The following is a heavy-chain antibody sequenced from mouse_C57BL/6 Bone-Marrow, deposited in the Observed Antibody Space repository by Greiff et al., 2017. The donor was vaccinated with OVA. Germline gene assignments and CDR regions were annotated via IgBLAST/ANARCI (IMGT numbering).Heavy chain of an antibody. Sequence: EVQLVESGPVLVKPGASVKMSCKASGYTFTDYYMNWVKQSHEKSLEWIGVINPYNGGTSYNQKFKGKATLTVDKSSSTAYMELNSLTSEDSAVYYCARPVVAPYAMDYWGQGTSVTVSS. CDR3: ARPVVAPYAMDY. CDR2: INPYNGGT. CDR1: GYTFTDYY. J-gene: IGHJ4*01. D-gene: IGHD1-1*01. V-gene: IGHV1-19*01.